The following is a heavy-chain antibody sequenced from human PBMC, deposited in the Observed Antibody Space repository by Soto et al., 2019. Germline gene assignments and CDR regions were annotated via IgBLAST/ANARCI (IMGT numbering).Heavy chain of an antibody. CDR1: GGTFSSYT. J-gene: IGHJ4*02. CDR2: IIPILGIA. Sequence: WASVKVSCKAAGGTFSSYTISWVRQAPGQGLEWMGRIIPILGIANYAQKFQGRVTITADKSTSTAYMELSSLRSEDTAVYYCARASGLRSNGDYWGQGTLVTVSS. CDR3: ARASGLRSNGDY. D-gene: IGHD2-8*01. V-gene: IGHV1-69*02.